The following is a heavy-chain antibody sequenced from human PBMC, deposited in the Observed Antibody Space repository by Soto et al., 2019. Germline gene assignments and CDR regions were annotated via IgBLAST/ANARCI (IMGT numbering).Heavy chain of an antibody. CDR2: IHYTGSA. J-gene: IGHJ5*02. CDR3: ARGGDYATT. CDR1: GGSIENGGYY. D-gene: IGHD4-17*01. Sequence: QVQLQESGPGLLKPSQTLSLTCTVSGGSIENGGYYWIWIRQYPEKGLEWLGSIHYTGSAFYNPSVKSRVAMSVDTSKNHFSLTLTSVTVADTATYYCARGGDYATTWGQGSLVVVSS. V-gene: IGHV4-31*03.